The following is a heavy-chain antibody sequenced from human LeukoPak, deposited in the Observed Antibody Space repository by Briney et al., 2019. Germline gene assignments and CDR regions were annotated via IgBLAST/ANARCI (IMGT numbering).Heavy chain of an antibody. CDR3: ARDRTIPMGFDP. CDR2: ISYDGSNK. CDR1: GFTFSSYG. D-gene: IGHD3-10*01. V-gene: IGHV3-30*03. J-gene: IGHJ5*02. Sequence: PGGSLRLSCAASGFTFSSYGMHWVRQAPGKGLEWVAVISYDGSNKYYADSVKGRFTISRDNAKNSLYLQMNSLRAEDTAVYYCARDRTIPMGFDPWGQGTLVTVSS.